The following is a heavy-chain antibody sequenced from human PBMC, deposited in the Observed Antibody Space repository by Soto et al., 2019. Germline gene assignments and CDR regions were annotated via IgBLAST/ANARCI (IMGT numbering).Heavy chain of an antibody. J-gene: IGHJ5*02. Sequence: ASVKVYCKASGGTFTAYSFDWVRQAPGQGLEWMGGIIPICANTDYAQNLRGRVTITTDTSTTTAYMELRSLRSDETAVYYCAREEYRQLDHWGQGTLVTVS. CDR1: GGTFTAYS. V-gene: IGHV1-18*01. CDR2: IIPICANT. CDR3: AREEYRQLDH. D-gene: IGHD3-16*02.